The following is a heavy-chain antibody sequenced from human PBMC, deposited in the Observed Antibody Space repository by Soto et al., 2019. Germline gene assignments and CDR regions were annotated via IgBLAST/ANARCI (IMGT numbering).Heavy chain of an antibody. Sequence: EVQLLESGGGLVQRGGSLRLSCAASGFPFSSYVMSWVRQAPGQGLEWVSGISGGGSNTFYADSVKGRFTISRDNSKKKLYLEMNSLRAEDTAVYYCARAGGTTVTGLWHFDSWGQGTLVTVSS. V-gene: IGHV3-23*01. D-gene: IGHD4-17*01. CDR1: GFPFSSYV. J-gene: IGHJ4*02. CDR2: ISGGGSNT. CDR3: ARAGGTTVTGLWHFDS.